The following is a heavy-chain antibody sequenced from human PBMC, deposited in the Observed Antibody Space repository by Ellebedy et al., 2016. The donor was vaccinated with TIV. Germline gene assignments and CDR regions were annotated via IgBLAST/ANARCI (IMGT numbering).Heavy chain of an antibody. V-gene: IGHV4-34*01. CDR1: GGSFSGYY. D-gene: IGHD1-26*01. J-gene: IGHJ4*02. CDR2: INHSGTT. Sequence: MPSETLSLTCAVYGGSFSGYYWSWIRQPPGKGLEWIGEINHSGTTQYNPSLKSRVTISVDSSKNQPSLNLSPVTAADTAVYYCAREKWSDADWGQGTLVTVSS. CDR3: AREKWSDAD.